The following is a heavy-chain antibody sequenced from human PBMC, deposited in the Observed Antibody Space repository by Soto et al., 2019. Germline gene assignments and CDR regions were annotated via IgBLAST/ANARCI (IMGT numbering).Heavy chain of an antibody. J-gene: IGHJ3*02. CDR1: GFTVSSNY. CDR2: IYSGGST. V-gene: IGHV3-53*02. Sequence: EVQLVETGGGLIQPGGSLRLSCAASGFTVSSNYMSWVRQAPGKGLEWVSVIYSGGSTYYADSVKGRFTISRDNSKNRLYVPMNSLRAEGAAVYYCVRGTDAFDIWGQGTMVTVSS. CDR3: VRGTDAFDI.